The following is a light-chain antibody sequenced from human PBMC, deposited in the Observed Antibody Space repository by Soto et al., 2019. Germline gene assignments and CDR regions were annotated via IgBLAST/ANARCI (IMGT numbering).Light chain of an antibody. CDR1: QTVSSTF. V-gene: IGKV3-20*01. Sequence: EIVLTQSPGTLSLSPGERATLSCRASQTVSSTFLAWYQHKPGQAPRLLIYGVSNRATGIPDRFSVSGSGTDFTLTINRLEPEDFAVYFCGQFVSSPPRTFGQGTKVEIK. J-gene: IGKJ1*01. CDR2: GVS. CDR3: GQFVSSPPRT.